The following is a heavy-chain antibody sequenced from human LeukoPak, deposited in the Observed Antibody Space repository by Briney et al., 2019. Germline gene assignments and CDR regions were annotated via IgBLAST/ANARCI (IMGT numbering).Heavy chain of an antibody. CDR3: AKGVSGGCYTANDC. Sequence: HPGGSLRLSCAASGFTFSSHAMSWVRQAPGKGLEWVSTISDSGGNTYFAGSVKGRFTISRDNSKNTLYLQMNSLRAEDTAVYYCAKGVSGGCYTANDCWGQGTLVTVSS. D-gene: IGHD2-15*01. CDR2: ISDSGGNT. J-gene: IGHJ4*02. V-gene: IGHV3-23*01. CDR1: GFTFSSHA.